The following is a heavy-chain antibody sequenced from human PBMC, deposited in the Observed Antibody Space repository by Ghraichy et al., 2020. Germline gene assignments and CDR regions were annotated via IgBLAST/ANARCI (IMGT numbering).Heavy chain of an antibody. CDR2: IYHSGST. CDR1: GGSISSNNW. CDR3: AKAGRYCSGGSCYSLLY. D-gene: IGHD2-15*01. Sequence: TLSLTCAVSGGSISSNNWWSWVRQPPGKGLEWIGEIYHSGSTNYNPSLKSRVTISVDKSQNQFSLKLTSVTAADTAIYYCAKAGRYCSGGSCYSLLYWGQGTLVTVSS. V-gene: IGHV4-4*02. J-gene: IGHJ4*02.